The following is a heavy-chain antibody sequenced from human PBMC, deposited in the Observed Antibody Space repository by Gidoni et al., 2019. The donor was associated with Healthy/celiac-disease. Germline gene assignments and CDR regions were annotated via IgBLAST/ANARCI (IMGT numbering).Heavy chain of an antibody. CDR3: ARHLGGTHYYYGSGSYYKRLFYFDY. V-gene: IGHV4-39*01. J-gene: IGHJ4*02. D-gene: IGHD3-10*01. CDR2: IYYSGST. CDR1: GGSISRSSYY. Sequence: QLQLQESGPGLVTPSEPLSLTCTVSGGSISRSSYYWGWIRQPPGKGLEWIGSIYYSGSTCYNPYLNSRVTISVDTSKNQFSLKLSSLTAADTAVYYCARHLGGTHYYYGSGSYYKRLFYFDYWGQGTLVTVSS.